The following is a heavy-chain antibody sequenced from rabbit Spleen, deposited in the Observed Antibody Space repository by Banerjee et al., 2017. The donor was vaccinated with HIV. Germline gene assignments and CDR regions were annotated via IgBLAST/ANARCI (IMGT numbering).Heavy chain of an antibody. V-gene: IGHV1S40*01. CDR3: ARDTSSSFSSYGMDL. D-gene: IGHD1-1*01. CDR2: IDTDSSGST. Sequence: QSLEESGGGRVQPEGSLPLTCTASGFSFSSSYHMCWVRQAPGKGLEWIACIDTDSSGSTYYASWAKGRFTISKTSSTTVTLQMTRLTAADTATYFCARDTSSSFSSYGMDLWGPGTLVTVS. CDR1: GFSFSSSYH. J-gene: IGHJ6*01.